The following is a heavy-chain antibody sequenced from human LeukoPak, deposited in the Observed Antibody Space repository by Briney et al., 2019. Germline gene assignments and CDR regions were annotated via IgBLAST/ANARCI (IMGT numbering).Heavy chain of an antibody. J-gene: IGHJ4*02. V-gene: IGHV1-24*01. CDR2: FDPEDGET. CDR3: ATDLIYGDRQYFDY. D-gene: IGHD4-17*01. CDR1: GYTLTELS. Sequence: ASVKVSCKVSGYTLTELSMHWVRQAPGKGLEWMGGFDPEDGETIYAQKFQGRVTMTEDTSTDTAYMELSSLRSEDTAVYYCATDLIYGDRQYFDYWGQGTLVTVSS.